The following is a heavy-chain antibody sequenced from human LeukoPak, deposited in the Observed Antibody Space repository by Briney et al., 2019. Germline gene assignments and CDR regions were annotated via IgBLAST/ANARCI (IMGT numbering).Heavy chain of an antibody. Sequence: ASVKVSCKASGYTFTSYGISWVRQAPGQGLEWMGWISAYNGNTNYAQKLQGRVTMTTDTSTSTAYMELRSLRSDDTAVYYCARDLSKPDTVTTGVVDYWGQGTLVTVSS. J-gene: IGHJ4*02. D-gene: IGHD4-17*01. V-gene: IGHV1-18*01. CDR3: ARDLSKPDTVTTGVVDY. CDR1: GYTFTSYG. CDR2: ISAYNGNT.